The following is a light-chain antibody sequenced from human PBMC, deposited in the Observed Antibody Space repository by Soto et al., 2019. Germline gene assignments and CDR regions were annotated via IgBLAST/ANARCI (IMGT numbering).Light chain of an antibody. J-gene: IGLJ1*01. Sequence: QSALTQPRPVSGSPGQSVTISCTGTISDVGGYNYVSWYQHYPGRAPKLMIFEVYLRPSGVPDRFSGSKSGNTASLTISGLQAEDEADYYCCSYAGTYNYVFRTGTKVTVL. V-gene: IGLV2-11*01. CDR2: EVY. CDR3: CSYAGTYNYV. CDR1: ISDVGGYNY.